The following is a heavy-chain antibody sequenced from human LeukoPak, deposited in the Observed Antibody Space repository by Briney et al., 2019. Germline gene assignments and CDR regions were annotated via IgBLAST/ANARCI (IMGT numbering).Heavy chain of an antibody. CDR2: ISSSSSYI. CDR3: ARGASTGRKGWFDP. V-gene: IGHV3-21*01. J-gene: IGHJ5*02. Sequence: PGGSLRLSCAASGFTFSSYSMNWVRQAPGKGLEWVSSISSSSSYIYYADSVKGRFTISRDNAKNSLYLQMNSLRDEDTAVYYCARGASTGRKGWFDPWGQGTLVTVSS. CDR1: GFTFSSYS. D-gene: IGHD1-1*01.